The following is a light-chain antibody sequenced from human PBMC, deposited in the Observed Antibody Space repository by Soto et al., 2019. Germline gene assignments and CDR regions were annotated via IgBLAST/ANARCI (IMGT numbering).Light chain of an antibody. CDR1: QHINSW. Sequence: DIQMTQSPSTLSASVGDRVTITCRASQHINSWLAWYQQKPGKAPKLLIYKASNVESGVPSRFSGSGSGTDFTLTISSLQPDDFATYHCQQYESFFPLTFGGGAKV. CDR2: KAS. J-gene: IGKJ4*01. CDR3: QQYESFFPLT. V-gene: IGKV1-5*03.